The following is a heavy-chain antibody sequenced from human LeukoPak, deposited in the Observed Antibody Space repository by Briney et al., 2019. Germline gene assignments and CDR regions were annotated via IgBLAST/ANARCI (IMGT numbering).Heavy chain of an antibody. CDR3: ARLADYYDSSGYSSDY. V-gene: IGHV3-7*01. J-gene: IGHJ4*02. D-gene: IGHD3-22*01. CDR1: GFSFRNYW. Sequence: GGSLRLSCAASGFSFRNYWMSWVRQAPGKGLEWVAGIKQDGSEKNYVDSVKGRFTISRDNAKNSLSLQMNSLRAEDTAVYYCARLADYYDSSGYSSDYWGQGTLVTVSS. CDR2: IKQDGSEK.